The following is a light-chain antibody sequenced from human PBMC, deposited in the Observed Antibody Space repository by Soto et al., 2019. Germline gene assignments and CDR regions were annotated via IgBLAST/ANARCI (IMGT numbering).Light chain of an antibody. CDR1: NIGSKS. V-gene: IGLV3-21*04. CDR3: QVWDSSSDHVV. J-gene: IGLJ2*01. Sequence: SYELTQPPSVSVAPGKTARITCGGKNIGSKSVHWYKQKPGQAPVLVIYYDSDRPSGIPERFSGSNSGNTATLTISRVDAGDEADYYCQVWDSSSDHVVFGGGTKLTVL. CDR2: YDS.